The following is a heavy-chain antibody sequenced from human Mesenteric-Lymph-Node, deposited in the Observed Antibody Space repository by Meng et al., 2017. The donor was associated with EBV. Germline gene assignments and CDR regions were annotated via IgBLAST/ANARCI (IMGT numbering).Heavy chain of an antibody. CDR2: IYYTRSI. CDR3: ARGGGYYYLLVDI. Sequence: AKMEKTGKGRWMASETMTADSADSGGTMIPHYWMRVRQPPGAGAAWIGYIYYTRSINYSAYHKGRFTISMETSKNHFSLNRSSVTAAATAVYYCARGGGYYYLLVDIWVQGTLVTVSS. D-gene: IGHD3-22*01. J-gene: IGHJ4*02. V-gene: IGHV4-59*11. CDR1: GGTMIPHY.